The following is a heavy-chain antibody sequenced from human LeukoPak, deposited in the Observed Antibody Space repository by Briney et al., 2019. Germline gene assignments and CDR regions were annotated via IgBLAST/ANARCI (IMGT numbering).Heavy chain of an antibody. CDR1: GFTFDDYA. J-gene: IGHJ3*02. D-gene: IGHD2-21*01. V-gene: IGHV3-20*04. CDR3: AGGVVGAFDI. Sequence: GGSLRLSCAASGFTFDDYAMSWVRQVPGKGLEWVSGLNWNGGSTGYADSVQGRFTISRDNAKNSLYLQMNGLRAEDTALYYCAGGVVGAFDIWGQGTMVTVSS. CDR2: LNWNGGST.